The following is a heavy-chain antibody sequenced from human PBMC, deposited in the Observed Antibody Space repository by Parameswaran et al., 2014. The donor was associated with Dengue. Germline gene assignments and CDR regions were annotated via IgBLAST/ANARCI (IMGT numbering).Heavy chain of an antibody. V-gene: IGHV4-4*02. J-gene: IGHJ3*02. CDR2: VYHSGST. CDR3: ARGKGTYYRPQGTFDI. D-gene: IGHD3-10*01. Sequence: VRQMPGKGLEWIGQVYHSGSTNYNPSLTSRVTMSIDKSKSQFFLSLSSVTAADTAVYYCARGKGTYYRPQGTFDIWGQGTMVTVSS.